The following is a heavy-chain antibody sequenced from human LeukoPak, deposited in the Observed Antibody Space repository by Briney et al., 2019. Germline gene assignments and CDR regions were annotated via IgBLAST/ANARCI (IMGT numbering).Heavy chain of an antibody. CDR1: GYTFTGYY. CDR2: INPNSGGT. V-gene: IGHV1-2*02. J-gene: IGHJ4*02. CDR3: ARVGVDYYGSGSYYYFDY. D-gene: IGHD3-10*01. Sequence: GASVKVSCKASGYTFTGYYMHWVRQAPGQGLEWMGWINPNSGGTNYAQKFQGRVTMTRDTSISTAYMELRSLRSDDTAVYYCARVGVDYYGSGSYYYFDYWGQGTLVTVSS.